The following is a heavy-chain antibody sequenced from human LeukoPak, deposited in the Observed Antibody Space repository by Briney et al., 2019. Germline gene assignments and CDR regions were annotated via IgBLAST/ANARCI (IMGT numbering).Heavy chain of an antibody. J-gene: IGHJ5*02. CDR2: IYHSGST. D-gene: IGHD2-15*01. CDR1: GGSFSTYY. Sequence: PSETLSLTCAVYGGSFSTYYWSWIRQPPGKGLEWIGEIYHSGSTNYNPSLKSRATISVDTSKNQFSLKLSSVTAADTAVYYCARVYCSGGSCHWVPAPRRWFDPWGQGTLVTVSS. V-gene: IGHV4-34*01. CDR3: ARVYCSGGSCHWVPAPRRWFDP.